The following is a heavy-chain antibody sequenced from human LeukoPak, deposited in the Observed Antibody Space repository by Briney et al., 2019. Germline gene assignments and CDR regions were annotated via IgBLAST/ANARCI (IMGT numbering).Heavy chain of an antibody. J-gene: IGHJ4*02. CDR3: ARHPGITTLNFDY. D-gene: IGHD3-3*01. CDR2: IYYSGST. V-gene: IGHV4-59*08. CDR1: GSSISSYY. Sequence: SETLSLTCTVAGSSISSYYWSWIRQPPGKGLEWIGYIYYSGSTNYNPSLKSRVTISVDTSKNQFSLKLSSVTAADTAVYYCARHPGITTLNFDYWGQGTLVTVSS.